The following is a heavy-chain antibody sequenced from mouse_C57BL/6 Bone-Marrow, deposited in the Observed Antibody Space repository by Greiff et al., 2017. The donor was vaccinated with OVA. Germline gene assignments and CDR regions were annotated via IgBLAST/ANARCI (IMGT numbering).Heavy chain of an antibody. D-gene: IGHD2-3*01. V-gene: IGHV1-81*01. CDR3: ARRWLLAY. CDR2: IYPRSGNT. CDR1: GYTFTSYG. J-gene: IGHJ3*01. Sequence: QVQLQQSGAELARPGASVKLSCKASGYTFTSYGISWVKQRPGQGLEWIGEIYPRSGNTYYNEKFKGKATLTADKSSSTAYMELRSLTSEDSAVYFCARRWLLAYWGQGTLVTVSA.